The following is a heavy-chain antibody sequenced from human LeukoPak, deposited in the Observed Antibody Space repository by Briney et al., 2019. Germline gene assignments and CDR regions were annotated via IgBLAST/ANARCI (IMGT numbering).Heavy chain of an antibody. D-gene: IGHD3-9*01. CDR2: IIPIFGTA. J-gene: IGHJ6*04. CDR1: GCTFSSYA. CDR3: ARENAYYDILTGSPHAYYGMDV. V-gene: IGHV1-69*01. Sequence: GASVKVSCKASGCTFSSYAISWVRQAPGQGLEWMGGIIPIFGTANYAQKFQGRVTITADESTSTAYMELSSLRSEDTAVYYCARENAYYDILTGSPHAYYGMDVWGKGTTVAVSS.